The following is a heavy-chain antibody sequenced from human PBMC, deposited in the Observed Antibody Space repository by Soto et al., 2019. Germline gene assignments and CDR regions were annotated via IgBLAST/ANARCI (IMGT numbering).Heavy chain of an antibody. Sequence: ESGGGLVKPGGSLRLSCAASGFTFSSYSMNWVRQAPGKGLEWVSSISSSSSYIYYADSVKGRFTISRDNAKNSLYLQMNSLRAEDTAVYYCARHYDFWSGSYYYYGMDVWGQGTTVTVSS. V-gene: IGHV3-21*01. CDR1: GFTFSSYS. CDR3: ARHYDFWSGSYYYYGMDV. D-gene: IGHD3-3*01. J-gene: IGHJ6*02. CDR2: ISSSSSYI.